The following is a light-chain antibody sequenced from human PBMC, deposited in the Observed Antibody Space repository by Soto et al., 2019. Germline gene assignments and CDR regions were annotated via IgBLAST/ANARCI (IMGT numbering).Light chain of an antibody. Sequence: DIQMTQSPSSLSASVGDRVTITCRASQSISSYLNWYQQKPGKAPKLLIYAASSLQSGVPSRFSGSGSGTDFTFTISSLQPEDFATYYCQQSYSTPRYTFGQGTKVDIK. J-gene: IGKJ2*01. CDR1: QSISSY. CDR2: AAS. CDR3: QQSYSTPRYT. V-gene: IGKV1-39*01.